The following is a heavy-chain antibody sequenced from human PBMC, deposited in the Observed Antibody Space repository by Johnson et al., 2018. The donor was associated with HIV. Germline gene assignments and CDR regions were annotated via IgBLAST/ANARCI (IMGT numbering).Heavy chain of an antibody. Sequence: QVQLVESGGGLVKPGGSLRLSCADSRFTFSYYYMNWIRQTPGKVLEWLASISSSGGTIYYADSVKGRISISRDNAKNSLYLQMNSLRAEDTAVYYCARDLGYWDAFDVWGQGTMVTVSS. J-gene: IGHJ3*01. CDR2: ISSSGGTI. CDR1: RFTFSYYY. D-gene: IGHD3-22*01. CDR3: ARDLGYWDAFDV. V-gene: IGHV3-11*04.